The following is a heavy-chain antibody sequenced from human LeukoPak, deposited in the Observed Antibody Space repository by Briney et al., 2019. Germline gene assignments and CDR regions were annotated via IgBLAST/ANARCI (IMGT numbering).Heavy chain of an antibody. CDR2: ISGSGGST. V-gene: IGHV3-23*01. D-gene: IGHD3-10*01. CDR3: AKDLEGSGSPSLDY. CDR1: GFTFSSYA. Sequence: PGGSLRLSCAASGFTFSSYAMSWVRQAPGKGLEWVSAISGSGGSTYYADSVKGRFTISRDNSKNMLYLQMNSLRAEDTAVYYCAKDLEGSGSPSLDYWGQGTLVTVSS. J-gene: IGHJ4*02.